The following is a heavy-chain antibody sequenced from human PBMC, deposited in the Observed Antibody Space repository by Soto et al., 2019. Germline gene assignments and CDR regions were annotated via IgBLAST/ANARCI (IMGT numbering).Heavy chain of an antibody. CDR2: IYSSGST. V-gene: IGHV4-59*01. Sequence: SETLSLTCTVSGGSFSPNYWAWIRQSPGKGLEWIGYIYSSGSTHYNPSLQNRVTISIDTSKNQVSLKVNSVTAADTAVYYCARDHPHSYGVYYFDYWGQGTPVTVSS. CDR1: GGSFSPNY. D-gene: IGHD5-18*01. J-gene: IGHJ4*02. CDR3: ARDHPHSYGVYYFDY.